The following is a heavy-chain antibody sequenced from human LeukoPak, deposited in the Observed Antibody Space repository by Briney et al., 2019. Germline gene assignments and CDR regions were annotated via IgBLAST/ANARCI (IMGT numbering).Heavy chain of an antibody. Sequence: GGSLRLSCTASGFTFSSYDMHWVRQVPGEGLEWVSGIGKAGDTHYPGSVKGRFTISRENGRNSLYLQMNSLRAGDTAVYYCARDLGSGWTPIDYWGQGTLVTVSS. CDR1: GFTFSSYD. CDR3: ARDLGSGWTPIDY. J-gene: IGHJ4*02. CDR2: IGKAGDT. D-gene: IGHD6-19*01. V-gene: IGHV3-13*04.